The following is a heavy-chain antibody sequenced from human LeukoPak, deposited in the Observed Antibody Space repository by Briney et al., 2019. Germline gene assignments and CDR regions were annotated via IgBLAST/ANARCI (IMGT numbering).Heavy chain of an antibody. CDR1: GGSISSYY. J-gene: IGHJ4*02. V-gene: IGHV4-59*08. Sequence: SETLSLTCTVSGGSISSYYWSWIRQPPGKGLEWIGYIYYSGSTNYNPSLKSRDTISVDTSKNQFSLKLSSVTAADTAVYYCARHRHYYDSSGYYRLFDYWGQGTLVTVSS. CDR3: ARHRHYYDSSGYYRLFDY. CDR2: IYYSGST. D-gene: IGHD3-22*01.